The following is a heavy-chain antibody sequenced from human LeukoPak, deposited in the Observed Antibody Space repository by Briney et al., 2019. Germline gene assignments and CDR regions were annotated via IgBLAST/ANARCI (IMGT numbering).Heavy chain of an antibody. CDR2: INHSGST. D-gene: IGHD4-23*01. V-gene: IGHV4-34*01. Sequence: SETLSLTCAVYGGSFSGYYWGWIRQPPGKGLEWIGEINHSGSTNYNPSLKSRVTISVDTSKNQFSLNLSSVTAADTAVYYCARGPNSVAYWGQGTLVTVSS. J-gene: IGHJ4*02. CDR3: ARGPNSVAY. CDR1: GGSFSGYY.